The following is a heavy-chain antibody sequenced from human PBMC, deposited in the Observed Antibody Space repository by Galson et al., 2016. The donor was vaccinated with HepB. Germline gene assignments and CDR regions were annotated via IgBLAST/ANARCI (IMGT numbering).Heavy chain of an antibody. CDR2: ISYDGGNQ. CDR1: GFAFSEYD. J-gene: IGHJ4*02. Sequence: SLRLSCAASGFAFSEYDIHWVRQAPGKGLEWVAVISYDGGNQHYADSVKGRFTISRDNSKNTLYLQMNSLRAEDTAVYYCARELIVVADDFDYWGQGTLVTVSS. V-gene: IGHV3-30-3*01. D-gene: IGHD3-22*01. CDR3: ARELIVVADDFDY.